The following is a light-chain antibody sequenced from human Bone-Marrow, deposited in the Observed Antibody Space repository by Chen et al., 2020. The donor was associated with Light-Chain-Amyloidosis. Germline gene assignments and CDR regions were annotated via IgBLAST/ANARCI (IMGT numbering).Light chain of an antibody. CDR1: SGDVGGYDV. J-gene: IGLJ2*01. CDR2: DVS. Sequence: QSALTQPRSVSGSPGQSVTISCTGTSGDVGGYDVVSWYQQYPVKAPKLIIYDVSKRPSGVPDRFSGSKSGNTDSLTISGLQAADEADYYCCSTAGRSNLVFGGGTTLTVL. V-gene: IGLV2-11*02. CDR3: CSTAGRSNLV.